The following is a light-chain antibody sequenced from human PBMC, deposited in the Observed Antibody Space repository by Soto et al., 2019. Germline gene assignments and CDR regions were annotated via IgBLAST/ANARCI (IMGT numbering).Light chain of an antibody. CDR1: QSVSSSY. CDR2: GAS. CDR3: QQYAGSPRT. V-gene: IGKV3-20*01. J-gene: IGKJ1*01. Sequence: EIVLTQSPGTLSLSPGERATLSCRASQSVSSSYLAWYQQKPGQAPRLLIYGASSRATGIPDRFTGSGSGTDFTLTINRLEPEDFAVYYCQQYAGSPRTFGQGTKVDIK.